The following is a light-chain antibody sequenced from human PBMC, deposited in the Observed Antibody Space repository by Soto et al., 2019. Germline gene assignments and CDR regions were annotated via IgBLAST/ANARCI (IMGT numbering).Light chain of an antibody. CDR3: PQRSNWPWT. CDR1: QSVSSY. V-gene: IGKV3-11*01. J-gene: IGKJ1*01. Sequence: EIVLTQSPATLSLSPGERATVSCRASQSVSSYLAWYQQKPGQAPRLLIYDASNRATGIPARFSGSGSGTDFTLTISSLEPEDFAVYYCPQRSNWPWTFGQGTKVDIK. CDR2: DAS.